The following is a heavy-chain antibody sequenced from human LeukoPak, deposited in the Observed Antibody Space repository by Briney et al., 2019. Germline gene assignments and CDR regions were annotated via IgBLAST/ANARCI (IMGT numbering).Heavy chain of an antibody. CDR1: GDSISSSSYY. CDR2: IYSGST. J-gene: IGHJ4*02. V-gene: IGHV4-39*01. D-gene: IGHD6-13*01. Sequence: SETLSLTCTVPGDSISSSSYYWGWIRQPPGKGLEWIGSIYSGSTYYNPSLKSRVTISVDTSKNQFSLKLSSVTAPDTAVYYCARQGERPGIAAYWGQGTLVTVSS. CDR3: ARQGERPGIAAY.